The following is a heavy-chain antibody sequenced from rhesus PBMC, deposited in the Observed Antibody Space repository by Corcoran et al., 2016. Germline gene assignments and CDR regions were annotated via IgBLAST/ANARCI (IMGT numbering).Heavy chain of an antibody. Sequence: QVQLQESGPGVVKPSETLSLTCAVSGGSISGYYLWSWIRQPPGKGLEWIGYIYGGSGSTSYNPSLKSRVIISIDTSKNQFSRKLRSVTAADTAVYYCARGGGGSWNFDYWGQGVLVTVSS. CDR2: IYGGSGST. J-gene: IGHJ4*01. CDR1: GGSISGYYL. V-gene: IGHV4S7*01. D-gene: IGHD6-25*01. CDR3: ARGGGGSWNFDY.